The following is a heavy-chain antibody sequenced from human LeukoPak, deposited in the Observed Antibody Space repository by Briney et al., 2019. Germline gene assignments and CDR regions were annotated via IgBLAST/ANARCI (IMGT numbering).Heavy chain of an antibody. V-gene: IGHV1-46*01. CDR2: INPSGGST. CDR3: ARGRGSRYYGSGGDY. Sequence: ASVKVSCKASGYTFTSYYMHWVRQAPGQGLEWMGIINPSGGSTSYAQKFQGRVTMTRDMSTSTVYMELSSLRSEDTAVYYCARGRGSRYYGSGGDYWGQGTLVNVSS. CDR1: GYTFTSYY. J-gene: IGHJ4*02. D-gene: IGHD3-10*01.